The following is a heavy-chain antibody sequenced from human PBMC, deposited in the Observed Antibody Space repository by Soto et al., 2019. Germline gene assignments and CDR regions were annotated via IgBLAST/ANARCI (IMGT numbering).Heavy chain of an antibody. J-gene: IGHJ6*02. Sequence: EVQLLESGGGLVQPGGSLRLSCAASGFTFSSYAMSWVRQAPGKGLEWVSGISWNSGKNGYADSVKGRFTVSRDNTKNSVYLQMNSLRGEDTALYYCAKGDSGSPSYGMDVWGQGTTVTVSS. CDR3: AKGDSGSPSYGMDV. D-gene: IGHD6-6*01. CDR2: ISWNSGKN. CDR1: GFTFSSYA. V-gene: IGHV3-9*01.